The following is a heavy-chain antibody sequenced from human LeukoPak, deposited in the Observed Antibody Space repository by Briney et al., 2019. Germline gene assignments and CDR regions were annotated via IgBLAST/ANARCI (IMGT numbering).Heavy chain of an antibody. D-gene: IGHD3-22*01. CDR1: GVSFSGYY. Sequence: SETLSLTCAVYGVSFSGYYWSWIRQPPGKGLEWIGEINHSGSTNYNPSLKSRVTISVDTSKNQFSLKLSSVTAADTAVYYCATGPYDSSGYYYGVLPDYWGQGTLVTVSS. V-gene: IGHV4-34*01. CDR2: INHSGST. J-gene: IGHJ4*02. CDR3: ATGPYDSSGYYYGVLPDY.